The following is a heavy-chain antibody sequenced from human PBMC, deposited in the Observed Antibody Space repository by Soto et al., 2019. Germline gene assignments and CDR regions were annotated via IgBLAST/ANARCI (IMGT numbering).Heavy chain of an antibody. CDR1: GFTFSSYA. J-gene: IGHJ6*02. Sequence: GESLKISCAASGFTFSSYAMSWVRQAPGKGLEWVSAISGSGGSTYYADSVKGRFTISRDNSKNTLYLQMNSLRAEDTAVYYCAKDRGYCSGGSCYSIHYYYYGMDVWGQGTTVTVSS. D-gene: IGHD2-15*01. CDR3: AKDRGYCSGGSCYSIHYYYYGMDV. V-gene: IGHV3-23*01. CDR2: ISGSGGST.